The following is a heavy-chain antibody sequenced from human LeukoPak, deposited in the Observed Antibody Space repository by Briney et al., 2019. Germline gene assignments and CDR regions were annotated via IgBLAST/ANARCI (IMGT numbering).Heavy chain of an antibody. D-gene: IGHD2-2*01. V-gene: IGHV1-2*02. Sequence: ASVKVSCKASGYTFTGYYMHWVRQAPGQGLEWMGWINPNSGGTNYAQKFQGRVTMTRDTSISTAYMELSRLRSDDTAVYYCARSVGPAGIVYYFDYWGQGTLVTVSS. CDR3: ARSVGPAGIVYYFDY. CDR2: INPNSGGT. J-gene: IGHJ4*02. CDR1: GYTFTGYY.